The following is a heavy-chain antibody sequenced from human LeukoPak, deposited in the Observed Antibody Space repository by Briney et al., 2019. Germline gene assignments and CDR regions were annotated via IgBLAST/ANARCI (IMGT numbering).Heavy chain of an antibody. CDR3: ARVPSSSSRD. D-gene: IGHD6-6*01. J-gene: IGHJ4*02. Sequence: GGSLRLSCAASGFTFSSYRMTWVRQAPGKGLEWVASISSSSSYIYYADSVKGRFTISRDNARNSLYLQMNSLRAEDTAVYYCARVPSSSSRDWGQGTLVTVSS. CDR2: ISSSSSYI. V-gene: IGHV3-21*01. CDR1: GFTFSSYR.